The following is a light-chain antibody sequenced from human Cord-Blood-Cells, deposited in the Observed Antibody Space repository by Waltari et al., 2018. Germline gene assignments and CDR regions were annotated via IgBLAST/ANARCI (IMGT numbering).Light chain of an antibody. CDR2: AAS. J-gene: IGKJ2*01. Sequence: DIQMTQSPSSLSASVGDRVTITCRASQSISSYLNWYQQKPGKAPTLLIYAASSLQSEVPSRFSGSGSGTDFTLTISSLQPEDFATYYCQQSYSTPYTVGQGTKLEIK. CDR1: QSISSY. CDR3: QQSYSTPYT. V-gene: IGKV1-39*01.